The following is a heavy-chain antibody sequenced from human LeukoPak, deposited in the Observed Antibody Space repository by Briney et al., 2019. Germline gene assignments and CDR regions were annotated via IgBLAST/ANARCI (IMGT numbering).Heavy chain of an antibody. J-gene: IGHJ6*02. D-gene: IGHD2-2*01. Sequence: PSETLSLTCTVSGGSISSYYWSWIREPPGRGGERIGYISYSGSTNYDPSLKSRVTISVDTSKDQSSLKLSSVTAAATAVYYCARADCSSTRCYYGMAVWGQGTTVTVSS. CDR2: ISYSGST. V-gene: IGHV4-59*01. CDR1: GGSISSYY. CDR3: ARADCSSTRCYYGMAV.